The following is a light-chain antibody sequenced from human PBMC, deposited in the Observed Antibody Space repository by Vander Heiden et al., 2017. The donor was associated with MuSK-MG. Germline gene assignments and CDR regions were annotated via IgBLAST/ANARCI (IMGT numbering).Light chain of an antibody. CDR3: QVWDSSNDHVV. CDR1: NIATTT. V-gene: IGLV3-21*02. CDR2: DDT. J-gene: IGLJ2*01. Sequence: SYVLTQTPPVAGAPGQTARITCGGGNIATTTVQWYQQKPGQAPVVVVSDDTDRPSGIPERISGSRSGNTATLTISRVETGDEADYYCQVWDSSNDHVVFGGGTKLTVL.